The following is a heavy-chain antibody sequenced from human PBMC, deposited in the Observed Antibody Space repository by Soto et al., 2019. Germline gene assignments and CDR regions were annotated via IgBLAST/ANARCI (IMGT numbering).Heavy chain of an antibody. CDR2: IYYSGST. D-gene: IGHD6-13*01. V-gene: IGHV4-59*01. CDR1: GGSISSYY. Sequence: SETLSLTCTVSGGSISSYYWSWIRQPPGKGLEWIGYIYYSGSTNYNPSLKSRVTISVDTSKNQFSLKLSSVTAADTAVYYCARSPGIAAAGTGMDVWGQGTTVTVSS. J-gene: IGHJ6*02. CDR3: ARSPGIAAAGTGMDV.